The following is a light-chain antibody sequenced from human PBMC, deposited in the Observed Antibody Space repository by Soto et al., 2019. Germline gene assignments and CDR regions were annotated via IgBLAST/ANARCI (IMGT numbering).Light chain of an antibody. CDR1: QSISNW. J-gene: IGKJ4*01. V-gene: IGKV1-5*03. Sequence: DIQMTQSPSTLSASVGDRVTITCRASQSISNWLAWYQQKPGKAPNLLIYKASSLESGVPSRFSGSGSGTEFTLTISSLQTYDIATYYCQQYNTYPLTFGGGTKVDIK. CDR3: QQYNTYPLT. CDR2: KAS.